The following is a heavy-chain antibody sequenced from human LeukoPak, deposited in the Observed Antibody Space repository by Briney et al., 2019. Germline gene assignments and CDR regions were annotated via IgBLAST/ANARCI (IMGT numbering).Heavy chain of an antibody. CDR2: INPSGGST. J-gene: IGHJ4*02. D-gene: IGHD3-10*01. Sequence: ASVKVSCKASGYTFTSYYMHWVRQAPGQGLEWMGIINPSGGSTSYAQKFQGRVTMTRDTSTSTVYMELSSLRSEDTAVYYCATTNSMVRGVIIIGFDYWGQGTLVTVSS. CDR1: GYTFTSYY. V-gene: IGHV1-46*01. CDR3: ATTNSMVRGVIIIGFDY.